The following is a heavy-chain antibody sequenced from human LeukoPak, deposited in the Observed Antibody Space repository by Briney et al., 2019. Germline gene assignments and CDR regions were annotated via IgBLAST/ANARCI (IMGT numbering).Heavy chain of an antibody. V-gene: IGHV3-48*02. D-gene: IGHD4-17*01. CDR1: GFTFSNYV. J-gene: IGHJ4*02. Sequence: GGSLRLSCAASGFTFSNYVMSWVRQAPGKGLEWVSYINHNGEMIFYPDFVKGRFTISRDNAKNSLYLQMNSLRDEDTAVYYCARGRMTTLYYFDYWGQGTLVTVSS. CDR3: ARGRMTTLYYFDY. CDR2: INHNGEMI.